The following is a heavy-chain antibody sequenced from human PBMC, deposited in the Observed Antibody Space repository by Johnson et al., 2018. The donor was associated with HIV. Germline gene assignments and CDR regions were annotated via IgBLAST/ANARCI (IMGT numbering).Heavy chain of an antibody. CDR1: EFTVSSNY. CDR3: ARDFNSGSPDGAFDI. V-gene: IGHV3-53*01. Sequence: VHLVESGGGLIQPGGSLRLSCAASEFTVSSNYMSWVRQAPGKGLAWVSVIYSGGNTYYADSVKGRFTISRDNSKNTLYLQMNSLRAEDTALYYCARDFNSGSPDGAFDIWGQGTMVTVSS. J-gene: IGHJ3*02. CDR2: IYSGGNT. D-gene: IGHD4-23*01.